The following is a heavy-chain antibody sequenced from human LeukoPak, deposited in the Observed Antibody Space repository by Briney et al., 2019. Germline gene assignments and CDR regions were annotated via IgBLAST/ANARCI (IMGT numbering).Heavy chain of an antibody. V-gene: IGHV4-61*01. J-gene: IGHJ4*02. CDR3: ARGGLELPDS. Sequence: PSETLSLTCTVSGVSVSSGSYYWSWIRQSPGKGLEYIGCMYYRGSNKYSPSLKSRVTISVDTSKNQFSLRLSSVTAADTAVYYCARGGLELPDSWGQGTLVTVSS. D-gene: IGHD1-26*01. CDR1: GVSVSSGSYY. CDR2: MYYRGSN.